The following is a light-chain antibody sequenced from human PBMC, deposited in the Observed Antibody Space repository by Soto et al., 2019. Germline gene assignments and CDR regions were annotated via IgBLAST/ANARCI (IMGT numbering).Light chain of an antibody. CDR2: GTS. CDR1: QSVSSTY. CDR3: QQYVSSPRT. J-gene: IGKJ1*01. V-gene: IGKV3-20*01. Sequence: EIVLTQSPGTLSLSPGDRATLSCRASQSVSSTYLAWFQQKPGQAPRLLIYGTSRRATGLPDRFSGSGSGTDFTLTISRLEPEDFAVYYCQQYVSSPRTFGQGTKVEIK.